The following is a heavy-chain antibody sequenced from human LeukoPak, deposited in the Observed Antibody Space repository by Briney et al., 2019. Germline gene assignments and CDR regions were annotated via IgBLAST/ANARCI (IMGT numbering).Heavy chain of an antibody. V-gene: IGHV1-2*02. CDR1: GYTFTGYY. Sequence: ASVKVSCKASGYTFTGYYMHWVRQAPGQGLEWMGWINPNSGGTNYAQKFQGRVTMTRDTSISTAYMELSRLRSDDTAVYYCARDRVDYDILTGYYPLDYWGQGTLVTVSS. D-gene: IGHD3-9*01. J-gene: IGHJ4*02. CDR3: ARDRVDYDILTGYYPLDY. CDR2: INPNSGGT.